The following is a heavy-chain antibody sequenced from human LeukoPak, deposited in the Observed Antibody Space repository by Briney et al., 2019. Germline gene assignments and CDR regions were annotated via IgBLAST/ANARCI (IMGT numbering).Heavy chain of an antibody. Sequence: PSETLSLTCAVSGYSISSGYYWGWIRQPPGKGLEWIGSIYHSGSTYYNPSLKSRVTISVDTSKNQFSLELSSVTAADTAVYYCAREMVRGVIMLFDYWGQGTLVTVSS. CDR3: AREMVRGVIMLFDY. J-gene: IGHJ4*02. CDR1: GYSISSGYY. D-gene: IGHD3-10*01. CDR2: IYHSGST. V-gene: IGHV4-38-2*02.